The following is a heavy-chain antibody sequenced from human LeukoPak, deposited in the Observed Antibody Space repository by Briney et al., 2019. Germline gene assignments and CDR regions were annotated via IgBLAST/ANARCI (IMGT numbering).Heavy chain of an antibody. Sequence: GGSLRLSCAGSGFTFSNYAMTWVRQAPGKGLEWVSSVSGSGRNTFYPDSVEGRFTISRDNSKNTVYLQMNSLRADDTAVYYCVRMIAATGAEYFDLWGRGTQVTVSS. CDR2: VSGSGRNT. CDR3: VRMIAATGAEYFDL. V-gene: IGHV3-23*01. CDR1: GFTFSNYA. D-gene: IGHD6-13*01. J-gene: IGHJ2*01.